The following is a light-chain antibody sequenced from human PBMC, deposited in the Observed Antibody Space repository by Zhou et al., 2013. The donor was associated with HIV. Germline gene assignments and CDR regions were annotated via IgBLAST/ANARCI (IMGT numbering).Light chain of an antibody. CDR3: QQYYTIPYT. Sequence: DIQMTQSPSAMSASVGDRVTITCRASQGISNSLAWYQQTSGKAPKLLVYAASTLENGVPSRFSGSGSGTDYSLTISSLQPEDFATYFCQQYYTIPYTFGRGTKLEIK. CDR1: QGISNS. J-gene: IGKJ2*01. CDR2: AAS. V-gene: IGKV1-NL1*01.